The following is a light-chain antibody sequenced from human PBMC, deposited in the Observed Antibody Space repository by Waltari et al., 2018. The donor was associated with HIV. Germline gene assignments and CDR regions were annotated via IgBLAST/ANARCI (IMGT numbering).Light chain of an antibody. J-gene: IGLJ2*01. V-gene: IGLV1-47*01. Sequence: QSVLTQPPSASGTPGQRVTISCSGSSSNIGSKYVYWYQQLTGTAHKLLIYRNNQRTPGVPDRFSGSKSGTSASLVISGVRSEEEADYYCAAWDDSLLFGGGTKLTVL. CDR2: RNN. CDR3: AAWDDSLL. CDR1: SSNIGSKY.